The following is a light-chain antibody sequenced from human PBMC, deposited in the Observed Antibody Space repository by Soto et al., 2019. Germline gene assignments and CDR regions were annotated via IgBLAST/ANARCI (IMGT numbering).Light chain of an antibody. Sequence: FQMTLSPSTLSASVGDRVTITCRASQSISIWLAWYQQKPGQAPKLLIYDASSLESGVPSRFSGSGSGTEFTLTISRLQPDDFAGYYCQQDNSYSGTFGQGTKV. CDR3: QQDNSYSGT. CDR2: DAS. V-gene: IGKV1-5*01. CDR1: QSISIW. J-gene: IGKJ1*01.